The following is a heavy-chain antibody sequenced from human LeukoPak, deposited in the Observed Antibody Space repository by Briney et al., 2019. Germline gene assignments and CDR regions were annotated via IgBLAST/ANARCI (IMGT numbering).Heavy chain of an antibody. CDR3: ARSSGQDNYDFWSGYYTGNWFDP. Sequence: GGSLRLSCAASGFTLSSYSMNWVRQAPGKGLEWVSSISSSSSYIYYADSVKGRFTISRDNAKNSLYLQMNSLRAEDTAVYYCARSSGQDNYDFWSGYYTGNWFDPWGQGTLVTVSS. V-gene: IGHV3-21*01. CDR2: ISSSSSYI. D-gene: IGHD3-3*01. CDR1: GFTLSSYS. J-gene: IGHJ5*02.